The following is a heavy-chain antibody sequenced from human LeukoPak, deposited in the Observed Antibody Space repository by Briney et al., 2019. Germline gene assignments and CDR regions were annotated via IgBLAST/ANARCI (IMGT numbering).Heavy chain of an antibody. V-gene: IGHV3-7*01. CDR3: ARAGDYDTTWYR. Sequence: GGSLILSCAASGFSFSNYWMSWVRQAPGKGLEWVANIKQDGSEKYYVDSVKGRFTISRDNAKNSLYLQMNSLRAEDTALYYCARAGDYDTTWYRWGQGTLVTVSS. CDR1: GFSFSNYW. J-gene: IGHJ5*02. D-gene: IGHD3-22*01. CDR2: IKQDGSEK.